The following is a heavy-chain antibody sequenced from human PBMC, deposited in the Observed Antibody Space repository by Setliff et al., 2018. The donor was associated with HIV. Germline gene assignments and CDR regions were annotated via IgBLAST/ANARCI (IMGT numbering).Heavy chain of an antibody. CDR1: GYIFTNYG. J-gene: IGHJ5*02. CDR3: ARPVGGTGFDP. Sequence: ASVKVSCKASGYIFTNYGISWVRQAPGQRLEWMGWINAGSGNTKYSQRFQGRVTITRDTSASTAYLELSSLRSEDTAVYYCARPVGGTGFDPWGQGTLVTVSS. V-gene: IGHV1-3*01. CDR2: INAGSGNT. D-gene: IGHD1-26*01.